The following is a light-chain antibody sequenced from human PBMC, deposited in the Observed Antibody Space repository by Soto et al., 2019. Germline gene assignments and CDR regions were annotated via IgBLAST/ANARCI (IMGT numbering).Light chain of an antibody. CDR2: DAS. Sequence: EIVMTQSPATLSVSPGERATLSCRASQSVYSNLAWYQQKPGQAPRLLIYDASTRATGIPARFSGSGSGTEFTLTISSLQSEDFAVYYCQQYNNWPPWTFGQGTKVEIK. V-gene: IGKV3-15*01. CDR3: QQYNNWPPWT. CDR1: QSVYSN. J-gene: IGKJ1*01.